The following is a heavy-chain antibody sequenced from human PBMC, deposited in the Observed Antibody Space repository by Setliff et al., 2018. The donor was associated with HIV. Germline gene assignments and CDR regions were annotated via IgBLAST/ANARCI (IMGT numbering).Heavy chain of an antibody. J-gene: IGHJ6*02. CDR1: GYTFSSYG. CDR2: ISTYNGNR. D-gene: IGHD3-9*01. Sequence: RASVKVSCKASGYTFSSYGISWVRQAPGQGLEWMGWISTYNGNRNYAQKLQDRVTMTTDTSTNTAYMVLTSLRSDDTAVYYCARVQGATHYDILTGYTLYGLDVWGQGTTVTVSS. CDR3: ARVQGATHYDILTGYTLYGLDV. V-gene: IGHV1-18*01.